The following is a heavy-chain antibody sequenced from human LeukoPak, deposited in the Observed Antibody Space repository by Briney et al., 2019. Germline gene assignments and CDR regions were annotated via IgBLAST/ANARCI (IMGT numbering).Heavy chain of an antibody. Sequence: GGSLRLSCAASGFTFSSYSMNWVRQAPGKGLEWVSSISSSSSYIYYADSVKGRFTISRDNAKNSLYLQMNSLRAEDTAVYYCARDRSIGNYYDSSGPPDYWGQGTLVTVSS. V-gene: IGHV3-21*01. CDR2: ISSSSSYI. J-gene: IGHJ4*02. D-gene: IGHD3-22*01. CDR3: ARDRSIGNYYDSSGPPDY. CDR1: GFTFSSYS.